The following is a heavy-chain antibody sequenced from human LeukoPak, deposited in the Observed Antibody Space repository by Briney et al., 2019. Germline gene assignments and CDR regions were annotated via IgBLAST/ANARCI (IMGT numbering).Heavy chain of an antibody. CDR2: ISGSGGST. CDR3: ATTGYSSRNY. CDR1: GFTFSSYG. Sequence: PGGSLRLSCAASGFTFSSYGMSWVRQAPGKGLEWVSAISGSGGSTYYADSVKGRFTISRDNPKNTLYLQMNSLRAEDTAVYYCATTGYSSRNYWGQGTLVTVSS. D-gene: IGHD6-13*01. J-gene: IGHJ4*02. V-gene: IGHV3-23*01.